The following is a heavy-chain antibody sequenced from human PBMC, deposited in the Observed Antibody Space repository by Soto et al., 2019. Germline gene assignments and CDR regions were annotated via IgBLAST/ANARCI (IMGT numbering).Heavy chain of an antibody. J-gene: IGHJ4*02. CDR2: IYYSGST. CDR1: GGSISSYY. CDR3: AGFYGSGSYPDY. V-gene: IGHV4-59*01. D-gene: IGHD3-10*01. Sequence: QVQLQESGPGLVKPSETLSLTCTVSGGSISSYYWSWIRQPPGKGPEWIGYIYYSGSTNYNPSLKARVTIPVDTAKNQFSLKLGSVTAADTAVYSCAGFYGSGSYPDYGAQATLVTVSS.